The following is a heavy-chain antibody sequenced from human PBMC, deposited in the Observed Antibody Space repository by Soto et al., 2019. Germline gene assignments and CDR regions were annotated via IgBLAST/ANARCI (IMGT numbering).Heavy chain of an antibody. Sequence: PSETLSLTCSVSGGSMSEYFWSWIRQSPGKGLEWIGCIYYLGSTDYNPSLKSRVTISVDTSKRRFSLRLTSVTAADTAVYYCARDAYDGSGSPYPAYWGPGTQVTVSS. J-gene: IGHJ4*02. CDR2: IYYLGST. V-gene: IGHV4-59*01. CDR3: ARDAYDGSGSPYPAY. CDR1: GGSMSEYF. D-gene: IGHD3-10*01.